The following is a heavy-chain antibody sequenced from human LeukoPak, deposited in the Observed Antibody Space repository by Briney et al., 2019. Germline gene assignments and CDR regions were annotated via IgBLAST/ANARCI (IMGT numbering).Heavy chain of an antibody. CDR2: IKQDGGEQ. J-gene: IGHJ6*04. Sequence: GGSLTLSCAASGFTFSGYWTSWLRQAPGKGLERVANIKQDGGEQYYVDPVKGQFTISRKNAKNSLYLKMNNLRAEDTAVYNCERVRGFGQVDVWGKGTTVTVSS. V-gene: IGHV3-7*02. D-gene: IGHD3-10*01. CDR3: ERVRGFGQVDV. CDR1: GFTFSGYW.